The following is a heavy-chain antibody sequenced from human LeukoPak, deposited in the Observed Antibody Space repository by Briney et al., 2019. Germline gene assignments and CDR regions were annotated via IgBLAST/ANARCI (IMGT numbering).Heavy chain of an antibody. V-gene: IGHV3-11*01. Sequence: GGSLRLSCAASGFTFSDYYMSWIRQAPGKGLEWVSYISSSGSTIYYADSVKGRFTSSRDNAKNSLYLQMNSLRAEDTAVYYCAREGLSTTRGESYYYYYMDVWGKGTTVTVSS. D-gene: IGHD2/OR15-2a*01. CDR1: GFTFSDYY. CDR2: ISSSGSTI. J-gene: IGHJ6*03. CDR3: AREGLSTTRGESYYYYYMDV.